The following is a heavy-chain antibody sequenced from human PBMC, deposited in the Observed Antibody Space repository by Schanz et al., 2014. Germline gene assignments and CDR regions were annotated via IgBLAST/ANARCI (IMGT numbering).Heavy chain of an antibody. CDR3: ARTTNPFNFDSWPYLDY. CDR1: GFTVSSNY. J-gene: IGHJ4*02. V-gene: IGHV3-66*01. CDR2: IYGGST. Sequence: VHLVESGGGVVQPGGSLRLSCAASGFTVSSNYMSWVRQAPGKGLEWVSFIYGGSTYYTDSVKGRFTISRDNSKNTLYLQMNSLRAEDTAVYYCARTTNPFNFDSWPYLDYWGQGTLVTVSS. D-gene: IGHD3-9*01.